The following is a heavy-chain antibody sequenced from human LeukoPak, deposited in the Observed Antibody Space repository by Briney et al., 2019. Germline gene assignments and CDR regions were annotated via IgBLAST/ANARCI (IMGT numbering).Heavy chain of an antibody. CDR3: ASATDYYDSWGFDY. Sequence: SETLSLTCAVSGGSISSGGYSWSWIRQPPGKGLEWIGYIYHSGSTYYNPSLKSRVTISVDRSKNQFSLKLSSVIAADTAVYYCASATDYYDSWGFDYWGQGTLVTVSS. V-gene: IGHV4-30-2*01. CDR1: GGSISSGGYS. CDR2: IYHSGST. D-gene: IGHD3-22*01. J-gene: IGHJ4*02.